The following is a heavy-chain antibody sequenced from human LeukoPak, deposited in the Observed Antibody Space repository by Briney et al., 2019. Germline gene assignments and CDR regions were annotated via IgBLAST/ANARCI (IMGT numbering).Heavy chain of an antibody. D-gene: IGHD3-9*01. CDR2: ISGSGGST. CDR1: GFTFSSYA. V-gene: IGHV3-23*01. Sequence: PGGSLRLSCAASGFTFSSYAMSWVRQAPGKGLEWVSAISGSGGSTYYADSVKGRFTISRDNSKNTLYLQMNSLRAEDTAVYYCAKCPRYFDWDNDAFDIWGQGTMVTVSS. J-gene: IGHJ3*02. CDR3: AKCPRYFDWDNDAFDI.